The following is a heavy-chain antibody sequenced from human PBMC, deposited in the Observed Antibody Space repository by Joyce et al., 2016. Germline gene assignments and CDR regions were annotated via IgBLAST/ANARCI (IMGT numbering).Heavy chain of an antibody. D-gene: IGHD3-22*01. CDR1: GFTFTSSA. V-gene: IGHV1-58*02. CDR3: AAAPDYYDSSGYYYSAFDI. Sequence: QMQLVQSGPEVKKPGTSVKVSCKASGFTFTSSAMQWVRQARGQRLEGRGWVVVGSGNTNYAQKFQERVTIPRDMSTSTAYMELSSLRSEDTAVYYCAAAPDYYDSSGYYYSAFDIWGQGTMVTVSS. CDR2: VVVGSGNT. J-gene: IGHJ3*02.